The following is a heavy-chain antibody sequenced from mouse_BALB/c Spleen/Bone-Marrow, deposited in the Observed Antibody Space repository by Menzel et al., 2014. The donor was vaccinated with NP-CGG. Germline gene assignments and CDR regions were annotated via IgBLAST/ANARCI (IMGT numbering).Heavy chain of an antibody. D-gene: IGHD2-1*01. Sequence: VQLQQSGAELVRPGSSVKISCKASGYEFSSCWMNWVKQRPGQGLEWIGQIYPGDGDTNYNGKFKGKATLTADKSSSTAYMQLSSLTSEDSAVYFCALYGNYAGNWGQGTLVTVSA. CDR1: GYEFSSCW. CDR2: IYPGDGDT. CDR3: ALYGNYAGN. V-gene: IGHV1-80*01. J-gene: IGHJ3*01.